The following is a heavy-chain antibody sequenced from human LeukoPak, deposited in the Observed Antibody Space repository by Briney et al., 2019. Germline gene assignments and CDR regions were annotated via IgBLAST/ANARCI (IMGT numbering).Heavy chain of an antibody. D-gene: IGHD4-17*01. CDR1: GFTFSGYS. Sequence: GGSLRLSCAASGFTFSGYSMHWVRQAPGKGLEWVSYISSGSSVIHYADSVKGRFTISRDNSKNTLYLQMNSLRAEDTAVYYCARDGQHDYGAQGNAFDIWGQGTMVTVSS. CDR2: ISSGSSVI. V-gene: IGHV3-48*01. CDR3: ARDGQHDYGAQGNAFDI. J-gene: IGHJ3*02.